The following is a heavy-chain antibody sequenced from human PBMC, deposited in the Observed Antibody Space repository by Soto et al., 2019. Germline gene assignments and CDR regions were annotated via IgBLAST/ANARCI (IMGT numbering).Heavy chain of an antibody. V-gene: IGHV5-51*01. CDR1: AFTFTNYY. D-gene: IGHD3-10*01. J-gene: IGHJ4*01. CDR3: SITRHYHGAAFDS. Sequence: PGESLKISCSGSAFTFTNYYIGWVRQMPGKGLEWMGIIYPGDSETTYSPSFEGQVTFSVDKSLNIAYLQWSSLKASDTAIYYCSITRHYHGAAFDSWGHGTLVTVSS. CDR2: IYPGDSET.